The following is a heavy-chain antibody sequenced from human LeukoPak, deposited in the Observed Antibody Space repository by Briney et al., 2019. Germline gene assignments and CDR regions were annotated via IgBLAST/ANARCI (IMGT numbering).Heavy chain of an antibody. J-gene: IGHJ4*02. CDR1: GYTFTGYY. Sequence: ASVKVSCKASGYTFTGYYMHWVRQAPGQGLEWMGWINPNSGGTNYAQKFQGRVTMTRDTSISTAYMELSRLRSDDTAVYYCARGGSIYGDYLADFDYWGQGTLVTVSS. CDR3: ARGGSIYGDYLADFDY. V-gene: IGHV1-2*02. D-gene: IGHD4-17*01. CDR2: INPNSGGT.